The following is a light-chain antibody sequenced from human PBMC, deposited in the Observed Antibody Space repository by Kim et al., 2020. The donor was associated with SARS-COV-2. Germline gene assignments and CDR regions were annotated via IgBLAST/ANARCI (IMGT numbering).Light chain of an antibody. Sequence: SVSPGPTASITCSAARLGNKYVCWYQKKPGPSPVVVMYQDERRPSGIPERFSGSNSGNTATLTISGTQAMDEADYYCQVWESTTTVFGGGTQLTVL. CDR3: QVWESTTTV. J-gene: IGLJ2*01. CDR1: RLGNKY. CDR2: QDE. V-gene: IGLV3-1*01.